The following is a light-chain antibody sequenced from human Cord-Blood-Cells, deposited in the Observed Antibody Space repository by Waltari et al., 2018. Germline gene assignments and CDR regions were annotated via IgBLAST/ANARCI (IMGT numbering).Light chain of an antibody. CDR2: DVS. CDR3: SSYTSSSTRVV. CDR1: SSDVGGYNY. V-gene: IGLV2-14*01. J-gene: IGLJ2*01. Sequence: QSALTQPASVSGSPGQSITISCTGTSSDVGGYNYVSWYQQHPGKAPKLMIYDVSNRPSGVSNRFSGSKSGNTASLTISGLQAEGEADYYCSSYTSSSTRVVFGGGTTLTVL.